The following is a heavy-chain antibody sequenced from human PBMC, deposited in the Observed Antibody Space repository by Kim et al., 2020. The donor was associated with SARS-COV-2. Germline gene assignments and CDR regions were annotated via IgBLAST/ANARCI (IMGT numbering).Heavy chain of an antibody. Sequence: VGSLRLSCAASGFTFSSYAMHWVRQAPGKGLEWVAVISYDGSNKYYADSVKGRFTISRDNSKNTLYLQMNSLRAEDTAVYYCARDRGYCSSTSCPQYYYYYRMDVGGQGNTVTVSS. CDR3: ARDRGYCSSTSCPQYYYYYRMDV. D-gene: IGHD2-2*01. J-gene: IGHJ6*02. CDR2: ISYDGSNK. CDR1: GFTFSSYA. V-gene: IGHV3-30*04.